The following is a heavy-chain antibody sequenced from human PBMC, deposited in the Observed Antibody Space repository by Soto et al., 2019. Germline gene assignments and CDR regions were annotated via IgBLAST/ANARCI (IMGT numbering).Heavy chain of an antibody. CDR3: ARERARAAAGRFDP. CDR1: GYTFTGYY. V-gene: IGHV1-2*02. J-gene: IGHJ5*02. Sequence: ASVKVSCKASGYTFTGYYMHWVRQAPGQGLEWMGWINPNSGGTNYAQKFQGRVTMTRDTSISTAYMELSRLRSDDTAVYYCARERARAAAGRFDPWGQGDLVTVSS. CDR2: INPNSGGT. D-gene: IGHD6-13*01.